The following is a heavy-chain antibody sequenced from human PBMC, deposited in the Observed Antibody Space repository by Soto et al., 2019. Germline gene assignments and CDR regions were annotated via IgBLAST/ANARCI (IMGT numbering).Heavy chain of an antibody. V-gene: IGHV3-23*01. CDR1: GFTFSSYA. CDR3: VWDDDFWSGYSRRGMDV. Sequence: GGSLRLSCAASGFTFSSYAMSWVRQAPEKGLEWVSAISGRGVSTYYADSVKGRFTISRDNSKNTLYLQMNSLRAEDTAVYYCVWDDDFWSGYSRRGMDVWGQGTTGTVSS. CDR2: ISGRGVST. J-gene: IGHJ6*02. D-gene: IGHD3-3*01.